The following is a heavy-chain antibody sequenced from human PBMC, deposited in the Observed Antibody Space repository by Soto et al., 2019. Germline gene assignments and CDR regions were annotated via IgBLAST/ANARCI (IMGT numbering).Heavy chain of an antibody. V-gene: IGHV1-8*01. CDR3: ARTNGDFDY. CDR1: GYTFSRYD. J-gene: IGHJ4*02. D-gene: IGHD2-8*01. Sequence: QVQLVQSGTEVKKPGASVKVSCKTSGYTFSRYDINWVRQVTGQGLEWMGWMNPNSGYTGYAQKFQGRLTMTRDSSIRTAYMELSSLRSEDTAVYYCARTNGDFDYWGQGTLVTVSS. CDR2: MNPNSGYT.